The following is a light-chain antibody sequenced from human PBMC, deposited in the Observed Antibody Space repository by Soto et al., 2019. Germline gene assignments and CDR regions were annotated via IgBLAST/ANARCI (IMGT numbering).Light chain of an antibody. CDR3: QQYGSSIT. CDR2: GTS. J-gene: IGKJ5*01. V-gene: IGKV3-20*01. Sequence: VLTQSPDTLSLSPGERATLSCRSSQSVPRSYLAWYQQKPGQAPRLLIYGTSSRATGIPDRFSGSGSGTDFTLTIIRLEPEDFAVFYCQQYGSSITFGQGTRLEI. CDR1: QSVPRSY.